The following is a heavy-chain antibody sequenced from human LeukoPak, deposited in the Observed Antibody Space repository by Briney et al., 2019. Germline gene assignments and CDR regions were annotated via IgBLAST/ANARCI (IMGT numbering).Heavy chain of an antibody. CDR3: ARDKGYGERWFDP. D-gene: IGHD4-17*01. CDR1: GFTVSSNY. Sequence: GGSLRLSCAASGFTVSSNYMSWVRQAPGKGLEWVPVIYSGGSTYYADSVKGRFTISRDNSKNTLYLQMNSLRAEDTAVYYCARDKGYGERWFDPWGQGTLVTVSS. V-gene: IGHV3-53*01. CDR2: IYSGGST. J-gene: IGHJ5*02.